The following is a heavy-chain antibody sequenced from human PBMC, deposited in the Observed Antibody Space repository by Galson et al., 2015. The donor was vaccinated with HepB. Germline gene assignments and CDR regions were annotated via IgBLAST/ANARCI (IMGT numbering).Heavy chain of an antibody. Sequence: SLRLSCAASGFTFGDYAMSRVRQAPGKGLEWVGFIRSKAYGGTTEYAASVKGRFTISRDDSKSIAYLQMNSLKTEDTAVYYCTRDMSWGDYGDPDYWGQGTLVTVSS. J-gene: IGHJ4*02. V-gene: IGHV3-49*04. CDR2: IRSKAYGGTT. CDR3: TRDMSWGDYGDPDY. CDR1: GFTFGDYA. D-gene: IGHD4-17*01.